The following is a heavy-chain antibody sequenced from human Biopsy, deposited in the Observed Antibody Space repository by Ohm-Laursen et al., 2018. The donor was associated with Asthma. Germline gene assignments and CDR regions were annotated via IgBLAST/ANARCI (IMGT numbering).Heavy chain of an antibody. CDR3: ARTYYDFLTGQVNDAFAM. CDR2: IIPLIGTP. CDR1: GGTFTTYS. J-gene: IGHJ3*02. Sequence: SVKVSCKASGGTFTTYSISWVRQAPGQGLVWMGGIIPLIGTPNYAQKFQGRVTISRDTSASTAYMDLSSLLSEDTAVYYCARTYYDFLTGQVNDAFAMWGQGTMVTVSS. V-gene: IGHV1-69*05. D-gene: IGHD3-9*01.